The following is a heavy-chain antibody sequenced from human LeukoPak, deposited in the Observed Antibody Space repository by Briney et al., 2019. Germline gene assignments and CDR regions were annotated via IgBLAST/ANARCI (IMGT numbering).Heavy chain of an antibody. D-gene: IGHD6-13*01. CDR3: ARKISIEAAAAGTAEYFQH. V-gene: IGHV4-30-4*08. CDR2: IYYSGST. CDR1: GGSISSGDYY. J-gene: IGHJ1*01. Sequence: SQTLSLTCTVSGGSISSGDYYWGWIRQPPGKGLEWIGYIYYSGSTYYNPSLKSRVTISVDTSKNQFSLKLSSVTAADAAVYYCARKISIEAAAAGTAEYFQHWGQGTLVTVSS.